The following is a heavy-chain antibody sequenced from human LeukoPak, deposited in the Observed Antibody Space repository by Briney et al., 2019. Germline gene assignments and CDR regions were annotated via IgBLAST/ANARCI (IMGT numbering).Heavy chain of an antibody. D-gene: IGHD2/OR15-2a*01. Sequence: SVKVSCKASGGTFSSCAISWVRQAPGQGLEWIGGIIPIFGTANYAQKFQGRVTITTDESTSTAYMELSSLRSEDTAVYYCARDPHHKIGFDPWGQGTLVTVSS. J-gene: IGHJ5*02. CDR2: IIPIFGTA. CDR1: GGTFSSCA. V-gene: IGHV1-69*05. CDR3: ARDPHHKIGFDP.